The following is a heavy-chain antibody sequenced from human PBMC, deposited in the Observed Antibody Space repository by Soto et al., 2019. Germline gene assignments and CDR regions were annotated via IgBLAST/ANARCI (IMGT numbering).Heavy chain of an antibody. CDR1: GYTFTSYG. Sequence: ASVKVSCKASGYTFTSYGISWVRQAPGQGLEWMGWISAYNGNTNYAQKLQGRVTMTTDTSTSTAYMELRSLRSEDTAVYYCARPTYSSSSPYYYYGMDFWGQGTTVTVSS. CDR3: ARPTYSSSSPYYYYGMDF. V-gene: IGHV1-18*01. CDR2: ISAYNGNT. J-gene: IGHJ6*02. D-gene: IGHD6-6*01.